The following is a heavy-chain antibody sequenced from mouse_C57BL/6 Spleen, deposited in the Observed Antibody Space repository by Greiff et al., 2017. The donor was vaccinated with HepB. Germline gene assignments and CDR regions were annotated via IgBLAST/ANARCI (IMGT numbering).Heavy chain of an antibody. D-gene: IGHD2-5*01. J-gene: IGHJ1*03. CDR3: AREGAYYSNYGGYFDV. CDR2: INPSNGGT. CDR1: GYTFTSYW. Sequence: QVQLQQPGTELVKPGASVKLSCKASGYTFTSYWMHWVKQRPGQGLEWIGNINPSNGGTNYNEKFKSKATLTVDKSSSTAYMQLSSLTSEDSAVYYCAREGAYYSNYGGYFDVWGTGTTVTVSS. V-gene: IGHV1-53*01.